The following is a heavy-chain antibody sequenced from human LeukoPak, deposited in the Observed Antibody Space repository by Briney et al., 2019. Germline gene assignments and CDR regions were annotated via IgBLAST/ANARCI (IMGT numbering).Heavy chain of an antibody. Sequence: PGGSLRLSCAASGFTFSSYEMNWVRQAPGKGLEWVSYISSSGITIYYADSVKGRFTISRDNAKNSLYQQMNSLRAEDTAVYYCARNLRYSDWSSREPDSYYGMDVWGQGTTVTVSS. CDR1: GFTFSSYE. D-gene: IGHD3-9*01. V-gene: IGHV3-48*03. CDR3: ARNLRYSDWSSREPDSYYGMDV. CDR2: ISSSGITI. J-gene: IGHJ6*02.